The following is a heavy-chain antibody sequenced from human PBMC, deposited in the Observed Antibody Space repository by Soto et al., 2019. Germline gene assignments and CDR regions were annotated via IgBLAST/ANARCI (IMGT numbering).Heavy chain of an antibody. CDR2: ISDDGSRA. D-gene: IGHD3-10*01. CDR3: TRGPRPSSVGTGAF. J-gene: IGHJ4*02. V-gene: IGHV3-74*01. Sequence: EVQLVESGGDLVQPGGSLRLSCTASGFTFSMYLMHWVRQVPGKGPEWVSRISDDGSRADYADSVKGRFTISRDNAKNTLYLEMHVLRADDTAVYYCTRGPRPSSVGTGAFWGQGTPVTVSS. CDR1: GFTFSMYL.